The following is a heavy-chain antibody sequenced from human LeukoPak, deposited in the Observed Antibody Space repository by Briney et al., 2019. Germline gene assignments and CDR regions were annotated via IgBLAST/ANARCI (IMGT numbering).Heavy chain of an antibody. J-gene: IGHJ4*01. Sequence: GASVKVSCKASGYTFTSYGISWVRQAPGQGLEWMGWISAYNGNTNYAQKLQGRVTMTTDTSTSTAYMELRSLRSDDTAVYYCARAREVATTTPYHTMDDWGQGTRVTVSA. V-gene: IGHV1-18*01. CDR1: GYTFTSYG. CDR2: ISAYNGNT. CDR3: ARAREVATTTPYHTMDD. D-gene: IGHD2-15*01.